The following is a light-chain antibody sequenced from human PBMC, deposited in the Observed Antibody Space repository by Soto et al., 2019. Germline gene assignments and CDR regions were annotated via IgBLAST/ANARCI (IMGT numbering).Light chain of an antibody. V-gene: IGLV2-14*01. Sequence: QSVLTQPASVSGSPGQSITISCTGTTSDVGRYNYVSWYQQHPGKAPKLIIYDVSNRPSGVSNRFSGSKSGNTASLTISGLQAEDEAYYYCNSYTSGSTYVFGTWTELTV. CDR2: DVS. CDR3: NSYTSGSTYV. CDR1: TSDVGRYNY. J-gene: IGLJ1*01.